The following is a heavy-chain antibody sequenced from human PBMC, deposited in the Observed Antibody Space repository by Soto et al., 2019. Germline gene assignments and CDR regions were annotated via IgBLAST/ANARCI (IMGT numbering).Heavy chain of an antibody. Sequence: GESLESYCKVSGRTFINHWNAWVRQMPGKGLEWMGIIYPGDSDARYSPSFAGQVTISVDKSITTAYLHWSSLEASDSAVYYCARQGDMAATPADAFDIWGQGTLVTVSS. CDR2: IYPGDSDA. J-gene: IGHJ3*02. CDR3: ARQGDMAATPADAFDI. CDR1: GRTFINHW. V-gene: IGHV5-51*01. D-gene: IGHD6-19*01.